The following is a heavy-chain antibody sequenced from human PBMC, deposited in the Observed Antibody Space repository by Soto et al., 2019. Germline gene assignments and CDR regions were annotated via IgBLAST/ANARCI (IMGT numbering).Heavy chain of an antibody. CDR3: ARSLRGYSGYSGY. Sequence: QVQLVESGGGLVKPGGCLRLSCAASGFTFSDYYMSWIRQAPGKGLEWVSYISSSGSDTNYADSVKGRFTVSKDNAKNSLYLQMNSLRAEDTAVYYCARSLRGYSGYSGYWGQGTLVTVSS. V-gene: IGHV3-11*05. CDR1: GFTFSDYY. CDR2: ISSSGSDT. D-gene: IGHD5-12*01. J-gene: IGHJ4*02.